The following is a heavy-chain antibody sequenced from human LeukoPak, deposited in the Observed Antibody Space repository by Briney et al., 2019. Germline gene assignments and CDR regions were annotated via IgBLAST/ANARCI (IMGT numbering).Heavy chain of an antibody. Sequence: GGSLRLSCAAFRFTFINYAMIWLRQAPGKGLEGVSTISGSSSVTYYADPVKGRVTIYRDNSKNPLYLQFNGLRAEDTAVYYCAKSTLSYYTHALDIWGQGGMVIVSS. J-gene: IGHJ3*02. CDR1: RFTFINYA. CDR3: AKSTLSYYTHALDI. D-gene: IGHD1-26*01. CDR2: ISGSSSVT. V-gene: IGHV3-23*01.